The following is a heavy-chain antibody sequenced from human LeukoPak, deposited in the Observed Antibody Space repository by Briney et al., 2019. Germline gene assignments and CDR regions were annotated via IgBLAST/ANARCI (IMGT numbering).Heavy chain of an antibody. V-gene: IGHV3-30*02. CDR1: GFTFSSYG. D-gene: IGHD5-18*01. CDR2: IRYDGSNK. CDR3: AKERDTAMVTIDY. J-gene: IGHJ4*02. Sequence: GGSLRLSCAASGFTFSSYGMHWVRQAPGKGLEWVAFIRYDGSNKYYADSVKGRFTIYRDNSKNTLYLQMNSLRAEDTAVYYCAKERDTAMVTIDYWGQGTLVTVSS.